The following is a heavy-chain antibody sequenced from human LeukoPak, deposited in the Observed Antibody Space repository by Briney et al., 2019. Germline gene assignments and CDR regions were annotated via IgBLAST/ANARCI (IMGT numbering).Heavy chain of an antibody. Sequence: GGSLRLSCAASGFTFSSYAMSWVRQPPGKSLEWVSGISGSGGTINYADSVKGRFTISRDNSKNTLYLQMNSPRAEDTAVYYCAKGWSKNYFDYWGQGTLVTVSS. CDR1: GFTFSSYA. CDR3: AKGWSKNYFDY. J-gene: IGHJ4*02. CDR2: ISGSGGTI. V-gene: IGHV3-23*01.